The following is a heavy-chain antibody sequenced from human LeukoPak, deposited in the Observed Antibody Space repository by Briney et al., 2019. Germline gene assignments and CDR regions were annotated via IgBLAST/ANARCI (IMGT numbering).Heavy chain of an antibody. V-gene: IGHV4-39*02. D-gene: IGHD6-13*01. J-gene: IGHJ5*02. CDR3: ARDRVRGIAAAGILSGQNWFDP. CDR1: GGSISSSSYY. CDR2: IYYSGST. Sequence: SETLSLTCTVSGGSISSSSYYWGWIRQPPGKGLEWIGSIYYSGSTYYNPSLKSRVTISVDTSKNQFSLKLSSVTAADTAVYYCARDRVRGIAAAGILSGQNWFDPWGQGTLVTVSS.